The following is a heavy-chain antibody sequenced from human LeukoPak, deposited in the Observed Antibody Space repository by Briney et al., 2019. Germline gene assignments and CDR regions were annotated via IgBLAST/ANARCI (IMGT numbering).Heavy chain of an antibody. Sequence: ASVKVSCKASGYTFTSYYMHWVRQAPGQGLEWMGWISAYNGNTKYAQNLQGSVTMTTDTSTSTAYIELRSLRSDDTAVYYCARDSRYYGDFVDYWGQGTLITVSS. D-gene: IGHD4-17*01. CDR2: ISAYNGNT. J-gene: IGHJ4*02. CDR3: ARDSRYYGDFVDY. V-gene: IGHV1-18*04. CDR1: GYTFTSYY.